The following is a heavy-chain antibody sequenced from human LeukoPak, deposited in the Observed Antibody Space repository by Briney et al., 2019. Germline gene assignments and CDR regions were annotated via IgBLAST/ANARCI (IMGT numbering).Heavy chain of an antibody. V-gene: IGHV3-48*03. D-gene: IGHD6-19*01. J-gene: IGHJ3*02. CDR3: ARVEQWLVHGAFDI. CDR2: ISSSGSTI. CDR1: GFTFSSYE. Sequence: GGSLRLSCAASGFTFSSYEMNWVRQAPGKGLEWVPYISSSGSTIYYADSVKGRFTISRDNAKNSLYLQMNSLRAEDTAVYYCARVEQWLVHGAFDIWGQGTMVTVSS.